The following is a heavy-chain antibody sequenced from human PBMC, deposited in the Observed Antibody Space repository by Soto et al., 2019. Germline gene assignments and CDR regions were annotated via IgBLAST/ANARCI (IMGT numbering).Heavy chain of an antibody. Sequence: QVHLVQSGAEVKKPAGSVKVSCKASGYTFIDYDINWFRQATGQGLEWMGWMNPNNGNTGYAQNSQDTVTRTRSASISTAYMELLTPRSEETAVYNCTKGPGKWGVDHGVQGTLVIVSS. CDR3: TKGPGKWGVDH. CDR1: GYTFIDYD. J-gene: IGHJ4*02. D-gene: IGHD3-10*01. CDR2: MNPNNGNT. V-gene: IGHV1-8*01.